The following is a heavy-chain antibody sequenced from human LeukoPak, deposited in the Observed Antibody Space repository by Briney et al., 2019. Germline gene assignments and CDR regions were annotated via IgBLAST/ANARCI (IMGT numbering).Heavy chain of an antibody. D-gene: IGHD3-16*01. CDR1: GYTFTGYY. CDR3: ASLNVEGYYFDY. CDR2: INPNSGGT. J-gene: IGHJ4*02. V-gene: IGHV1-2*02. Sequence: ASVKVSCKASGYTFTGYYMHWVRQAPGQGLEWMGCINPNSGGTNYAQKFQGRVTMTRDTSISTAYMELSRLRSDDTAVYYCASLNVEGYYFDYWGQGTLVTVSS.